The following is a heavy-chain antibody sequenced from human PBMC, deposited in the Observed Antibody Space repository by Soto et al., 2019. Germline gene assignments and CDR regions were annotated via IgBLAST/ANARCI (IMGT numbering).Heavy chain of an antibody. CDR3: ARRYGGTWAY. D-gene: IGHD2-15*01. Sequence: PSETLSLTCTVSGRSISSYYWSWIRQPPGKGLEWIGYIYYSGSTNYNPSLKSRVTISVGTSKNQFSLKLSSVTAADTAVYYCARRYGGTWAYWGQGTLVTVS. J-gene: IGHJ4*02. CDR2: IYYSGST. CDR1: GRSISSYY. V-gene: IGHV4-59*08.